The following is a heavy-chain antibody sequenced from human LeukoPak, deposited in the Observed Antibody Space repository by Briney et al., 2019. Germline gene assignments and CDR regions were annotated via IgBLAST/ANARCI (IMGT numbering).Heavy chain of an antibody. CDR2: AKNKADSYTI. CDR3: VKDSSFWTFDY. CDR1: GFTFSDHY. D-gene: IGHD6-6*01. Sequence: PGGSLRLSCAASGFTFSDHYMDWVRQAPGKGLEWVGRAKNKADSYTIEYAASVRGRFTISRDDSKNSLYLQMNSLKTEDTAVYYCVKDSSFWTFDYWGQGTLVTVPS. J-gene: IGHJ4*02. V-gene: IGHV3-72*01.